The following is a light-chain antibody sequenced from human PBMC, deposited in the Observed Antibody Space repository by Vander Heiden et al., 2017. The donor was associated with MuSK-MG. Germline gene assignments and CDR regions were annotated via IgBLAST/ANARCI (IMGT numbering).Light chain of an antibody. CDR3: QQYNSYVT. V-gene: IGKV1-5*01. CDR1: QSISSW. CDR2: DAS. J-gene: IGKJ4*01. Sequence: DIQMTQSPSTLSASVGDRATITCRASQSISSWLAWYQQKPGKAPKLLIYDASSLESGVPSRFSGSGSGTEFTLTISSLQPDDFATYYCQQYNSYVTFGGGTKVEIK.